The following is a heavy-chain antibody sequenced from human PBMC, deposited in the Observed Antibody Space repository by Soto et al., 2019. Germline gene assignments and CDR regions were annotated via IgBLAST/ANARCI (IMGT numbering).Heavy chain of an antibody. CDR2: INPNSGGT. Sequence: ASVKVSCKASGYTFTGYYMHWVRQAPGQGLEWMGWINPNSGGTNYAQKFQGWVTMTRDTSISTAYMELSRLRSDDTAVYYCARERGAGPVPYYYGMDVWGQGTTVTVSS. V-gene: IGHV1-2*04. D-gene: IGHD3-10*01. CDR1: GYTFTGYY. CDR3: ARERGAGPVPYYYGMDV. J-gene: IGHJ6*02.